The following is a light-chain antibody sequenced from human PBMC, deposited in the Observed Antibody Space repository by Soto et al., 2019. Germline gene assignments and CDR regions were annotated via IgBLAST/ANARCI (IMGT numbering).Light chain of an antibody. Sequence: LAQPPSASGSPGQSVTISCTGTSXDIDNYNYVSWYLQHPGKAPKLLIFEVTKRPSGVPDRFSGSKSGDTAFLTVSGLQADDEADYYCSSYVGSNNFVFGTGTKITVL. CDR1: SXDIDNYNY. J-gene: IGLJ1*01. CDR3: SSYVGSNNFV. CDR2: EVT. V-gene: IGLV2-8*01.